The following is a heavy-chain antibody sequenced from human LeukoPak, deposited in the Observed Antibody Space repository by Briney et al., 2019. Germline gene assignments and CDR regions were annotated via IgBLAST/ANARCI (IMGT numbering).Heavy chain of an antibody. J-gene: IGHJ4*02. V-gene: IGHV4-39*07. CDR1: GGSISSSNYY. CDR3: ARGGGQITMVRGVLRPFDY. CDR2: IYYSGST. Sequence: PSETLSLTCTVSGGSISSSNYYWGWLRQPPGKGLEWIGSIYYSGSTYYNPSLKSRVTISVDRSKNQFSLKLSSVTAADTAVYYCARGGGQITMVRGVLRPFDYWGQGTLVTVSS. D-gene: IGHD3-10*01.